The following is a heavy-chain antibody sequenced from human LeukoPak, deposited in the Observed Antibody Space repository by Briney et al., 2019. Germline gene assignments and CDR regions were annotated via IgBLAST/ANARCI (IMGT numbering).Heavy chain of an antibody. D-gene: IGHD3-22*01. J-gene: IGHJ5*02. CDR2: ISWNSGSL. CDR1: GFTFDDYA. Sequence: AGGSLRLSCAASGFTFDDYAMHWVRQAPGKGLEWVSGISWNSGSLDYADSVKGRFTISRDNARNSLYLQMDSLRAEDTAFYYCAKAEGFFGGYYDHWGQGTLVTVSP. CDR3: AKAEGFFGGYYDH. V-gene: IGHV3-9*01.